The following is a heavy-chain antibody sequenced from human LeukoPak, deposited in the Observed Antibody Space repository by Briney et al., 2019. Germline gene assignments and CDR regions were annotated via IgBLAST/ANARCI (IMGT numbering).Heavy chain of an antibody. CDR1: GFTFSSYA. CDR3: ARGVAAAGTAYYYYYGMDV. V-gene: IGHV3-30-3*01. D-gene: IGHD6-13*01. J-gene: IGHJ6*02. CDR2: ISYDGSNK. Sequence: PGGSLRLSCAASGFTFSSYAMYWVRQAPGKGLEWVAVISYDGSNKYYADSVKGRFTISRDNSKNTLYLQMNSLRAEDTAVYYCARGVAAAGTAYYYYYGMDVWGQGTTVTVSS.